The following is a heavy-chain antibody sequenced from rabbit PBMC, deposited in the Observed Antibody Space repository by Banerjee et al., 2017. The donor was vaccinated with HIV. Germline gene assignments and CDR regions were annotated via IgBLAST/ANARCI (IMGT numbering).Heavy chain of an antibody. D-gene: IGHD7-1*01. J-gene: IGHJ4*01. V-gene: IGHV1S40*01. CDR3: ARDLAAVTGRNFGL. CDR2: INTSSGNT. Sequence: QSLEESGGDLVKPEGSLTLTCTASGFSFSNKYVMCWVRQAPGKGLEWIACINTSSGNTVYANWAKGRFTISRTSSTTVTLQMTSLTAADTATYFCARDLAAVTGRNFGLWGPGTLVTVS. CDR1: GFSFSNKYV.